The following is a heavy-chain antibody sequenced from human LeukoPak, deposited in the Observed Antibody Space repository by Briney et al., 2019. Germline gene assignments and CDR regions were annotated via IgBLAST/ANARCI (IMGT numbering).Heavy chain of an antibody. CDR2: IYYKGHT. CDR3: VRSPKVAAVTANWFDP. CDR1: GGSISGASIRGTTYY. Sequence: SETLSLTCTISGGSISGASIRGTTYYWGCVRQPPGKGLEWIGSIYYKGHTFFNPSLKSRVTMSLDTSRNQVSLKLSSVTAADTAVYYCVRSPKVAAVTANWFDPWGQGTLVTVSS. V-gene: IGHV4-39*07. J-gene: IGHJ5*02. D-gene: IGHD6-13*01.